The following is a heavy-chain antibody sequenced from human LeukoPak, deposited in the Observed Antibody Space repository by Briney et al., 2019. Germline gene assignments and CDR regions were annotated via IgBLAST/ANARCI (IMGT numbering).Heavy chain of an antibody. Sequence: WASVKVSCKASGGTFSNYAISWVRQAPGQGLEWMGGIIPIFDTADYAQKFQGRLTITADESTSTAYMELSSLRAEDTAVYYCARLVMSGSYRQGVDYWGQGALVTVSS. J-gene: IGHJ4*02. V-gene: IGHV1-69*13. CDR2: IIPIFDTA. CDR1: GGTFSNYA. CDR3: ARLVMSGSYRQGVDY. D-gene: IGHD1-26*01.